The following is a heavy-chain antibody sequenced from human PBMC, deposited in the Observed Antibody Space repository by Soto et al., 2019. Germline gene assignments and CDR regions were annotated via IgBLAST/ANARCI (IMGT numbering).Heavy chain of an antibody. Sequence: SETLSLTCAVYGGSFSGYYWSWIRQPPGKGLEWIGEINHSGSTNYNPSLKSRVTISVDTSKNQFSLKLSSVTAADTAVYYCARMVQGNRNYGRLDVRDWFDPWGQGTLVTVSS. CDR2: INHSGST. J-gene: IGHJ5*02. V-gene: IGHV4-34*01. CDR3: ARMVQGNRNYGRLDVRDWFDP. D-gene: IGHD1-7*01. CDR1: GGSFSGYY.